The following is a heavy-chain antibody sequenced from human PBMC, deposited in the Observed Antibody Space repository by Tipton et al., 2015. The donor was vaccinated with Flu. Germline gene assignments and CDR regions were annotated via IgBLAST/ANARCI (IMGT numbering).Heavy chain of an antibody. CDR3: ARAGGSNSWYVY. CDR1: GGSIISGSHY. D-gene: IGHD6-13*01. Sequence: TLSLTCTVSGGSIISGSHYWSWIRQPAGKGLEWIGRIYTSGRTDYNPSLKSRITISVDTSNNLFSLNLRSVSVADTAVYYCARAGGSNSWYVYWGQGTLVNVSS. V-gene: IGHV4-61*02. J-gene: IGHJ4*02. CDR2: IYTSGRT.